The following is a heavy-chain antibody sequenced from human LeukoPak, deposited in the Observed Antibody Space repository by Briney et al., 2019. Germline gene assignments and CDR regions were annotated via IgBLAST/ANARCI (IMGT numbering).Heavy chain of an antibody. D-gene: IGHD6-13*01. V-gene: IGHV3-48*01. CDR3: AVIAAAGSAAFDI. J-gene: IGHJ3*02. CDR2: ISSSSSTI. Sequence: PGGSLRLSCAASGFTFSSYSMNWVRQAPGKGLEWFSYISSSSSTIYYADSVKGRFTISRDNAKNSLYLQMNSLRAEDTAVYYCAVIAAAGSAAFDIWGQGTMVTVSS. CDR1: GFTFSSYS.